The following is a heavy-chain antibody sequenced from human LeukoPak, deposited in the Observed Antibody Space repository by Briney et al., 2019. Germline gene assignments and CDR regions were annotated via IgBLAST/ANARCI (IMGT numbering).Heavy chain of an antibody. V-gene: IGHV4-34*01. Sequence: SETLSLTCAVYGGSFSGYYWSWIRQPPGKGLEWIGEINHSGSTNYNPSLKSRVTISVDASKNQFSLKLSSVTAADTAVYYCARGARWFGSFDYWGQGTLVTVSS. CDR1: GGSFSGYY. D-gene: IGHD3-10*01. CDR3: ARGARWFGSFDY. J-gene: IGHJ4*02. CDR2: INHSGST.